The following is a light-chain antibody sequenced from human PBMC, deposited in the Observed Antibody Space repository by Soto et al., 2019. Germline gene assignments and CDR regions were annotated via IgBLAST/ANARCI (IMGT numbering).Light chain of an antibody. CDR2: EVS. V-gene: IGLV2-14*01. CDR3: ATWSDSLKGWV. Sequence: QSALTQPASVSGSPGQSITISCTGTSSDVGGYNYVSWYQQHPGKAPKLMIYEVSNRPSGVSNRFSGSKSGNTASLAISGVRSEDEAFYYCATWSDSLKGWVFGGGTKLTVL. J-gene: IGLJ3*02. CDR1: SSDVGGYNY.